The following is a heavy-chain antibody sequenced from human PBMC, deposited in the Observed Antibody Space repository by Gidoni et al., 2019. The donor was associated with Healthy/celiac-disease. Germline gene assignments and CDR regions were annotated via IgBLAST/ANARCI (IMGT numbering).Heavy chain of an antibody. D-gene: IGHD3-22*01. CDR2: IKQDGSEK. Sequence: EVQLVESGGGLVQPGGSLRLSCAASGFTFSSYWMSWVRQAPGKGLEWVANIKQDGSEKYYVDSVKGRFTISRDNAKNSLYLQMNSLRAEDTAVYYCAREPIDHRSGYSNYYFDYWGQGTLVTVSS. V-gene: IGHV3-7*01. CDR1: GFTFSSYW. CDR3: AREPIDHRSGYSNYYFDY. J-gene: IGHJ4*02.